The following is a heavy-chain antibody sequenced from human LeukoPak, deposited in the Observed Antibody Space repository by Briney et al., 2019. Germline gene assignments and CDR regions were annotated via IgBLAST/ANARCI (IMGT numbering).Heavy chain of an antibody. J-gene: IGHJ6*02. Sequence: GGSLRLSCAASGFPFSNYEMNWVRQAPVRGLEWVSYIGSSSTIYYADSAKGRFTISRDNVNNLLYLQMNSLRAEDTAVYYCARAGANRYYYYALDVWGQGTTVTVSS. CDR1: GFPFSNYE. D-gene: IGHD1/OR15-1a*01. V-gene: IGHV3-69-1*01. CDR3: ARAGANRYYYYALDV. CDR2: IGSSSTI.